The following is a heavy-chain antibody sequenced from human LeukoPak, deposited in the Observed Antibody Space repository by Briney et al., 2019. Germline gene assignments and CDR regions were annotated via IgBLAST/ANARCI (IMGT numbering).Heavy chain of an antibody. V-gene: IGHV3-21*01. CDR2: INSSSSYI. D-gene: IGHD1-26*01. Sequence: PGGSLRLSCAASGFTFSSYSMNWVRQAPGKGLEWVSSINSSSSYIYYADSVKGGFTISRDNTKNTLYLQINSPRDQDTAVYYTARGGAFSWEKAFAYGGQGTLVTVSS. CDR1: GFTFSSYS. CDR3: ARGGAFSWEKAFAY. J-gene: IGHJ4*02.